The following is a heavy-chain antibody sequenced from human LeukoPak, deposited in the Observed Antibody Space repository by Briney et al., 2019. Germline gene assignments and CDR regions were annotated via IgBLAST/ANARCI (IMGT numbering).Heavy chain of an antibody. CDR2: INQDGTEK. Sequence: PGGSLRLSCADSGFTFSNFWMSWVRQAPGKGLEWVANINQDGTEKYYVDSVKGRFTVSRDNSNNTLYLQMSSLTAADTAVYYCAKDRSIGTYYTFDHWGQGTLVTVSS. D-gene: IGHD1-26*01. CDR3: AKDRSIGTYYTFDH. J-gene: IGHJ4*02. V-gene: IGHV3-7*03. CDR1: GFTFSNFW.